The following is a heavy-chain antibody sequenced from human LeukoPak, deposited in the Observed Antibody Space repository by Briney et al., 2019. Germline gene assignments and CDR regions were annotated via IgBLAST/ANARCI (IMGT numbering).Heavy chain of an antibody. CDR3: ARDSRGGGPDFDY. CDR1: GGSISSYY. CDR2: IYYCGST. V-gene: IGHV4-59*01. D-gene: IGHD3-16*01. J-gene: IGHJ4*02. Sequence: SETLSLTCTVSGGSISSYYWSWIRQPPGKGREWIGYIYYCGSTNYNPSLKSRVTISVDSSRTQFSLKLSSVTAADTAVYYCARDSRGGGPDFDYWGQGTLVTVSS.